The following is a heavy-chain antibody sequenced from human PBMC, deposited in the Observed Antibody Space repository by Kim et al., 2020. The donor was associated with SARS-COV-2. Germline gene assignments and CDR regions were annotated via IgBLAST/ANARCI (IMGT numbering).Heavy chain of an antibody. CDR2: IKSKTDGGTT. CDR1: GFTFSNAW. J-gene: IGHJ6*02. Sequence: GGSLRLSCAASGFTFSNAWMSWVRQAPGKGLEWVGRIKSKTDGGTTDYAAPVKGRFTISRDDSKNTLYLQMNSLKTEDTAVYYCTWRRGGLYYYYGMDVWGQGTTVTVSS. CDR3: TWRRGGLYYYYGMDV. V-gene: IGHV3-15*01.